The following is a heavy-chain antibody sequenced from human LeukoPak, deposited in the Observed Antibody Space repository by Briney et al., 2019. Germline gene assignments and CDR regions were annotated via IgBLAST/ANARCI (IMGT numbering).Heavy chain of an antibody. CDR1: GYTFTSYG. V-gene: IGHV1-18*01. CDR2: ISAYNGNT. Sequence: GASVKVPCKASGYTFTSYGISWVRQAPGQGLEWMGWISAYNGNTNYAQKFQGRVTMTRDTSTSTVYMELSSLRSEDTAVYYCARDRQDENIVGVKGSDYRGQGTLVTVSS. J-gene: IGHJ4*02. CDR3: ARDRQDENIVGVKGSDY. D-gene: IGHD1-26*01.